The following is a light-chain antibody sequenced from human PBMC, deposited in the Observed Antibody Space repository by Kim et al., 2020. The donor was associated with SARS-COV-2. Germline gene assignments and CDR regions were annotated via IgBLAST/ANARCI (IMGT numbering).Light chain of an antibody. V-gene: IGKV3D-15*01. CDR2: GAS. CDR1: QSVSSN. Sequence: VSPGERSTPSCRASQSVSSNLAWYQQKPGQAPRLLIYGASTRATGIPARFSGSGSGTEFTLTISSLQSEDFAVYYCQQYNNWPLTFGGGTKVEIK. J-gene: IGKJ4*01. CDR3: QQYNNWPLT.